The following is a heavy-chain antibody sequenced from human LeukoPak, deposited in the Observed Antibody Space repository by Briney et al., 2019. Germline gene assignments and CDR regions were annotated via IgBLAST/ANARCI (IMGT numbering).Heavy chain of an antibody. Sequence: GGSLRLSCAASGFTFSSYSMNWVRQAPGKGLEWVSSISSSSSYIYYADSVKGRFTISRDNAKNSLYLQMNSLRAEDTAVYYCAREGGRDGYNYFDYWGQGTLVTVSS. J-gene: IGHJ4*02. CDR2: ISSSSSYI. CDR3: AREGGRDGYNYFDY. V-gene: IGHV3-21*01. D-gene: IGHD5-24*01. CDR1: GFTFSSYS.